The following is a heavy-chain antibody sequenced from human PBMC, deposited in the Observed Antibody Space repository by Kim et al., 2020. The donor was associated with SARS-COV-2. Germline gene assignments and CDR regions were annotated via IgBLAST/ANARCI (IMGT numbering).Heavy chain of an antibody. V-gene: IGHV3-23*03. CDR2: T. D-gene: IGHD1-26*01. J-gene: IGHJ4*02. Sequence: TYCADSVKGRFTISRGNSKNALELQMNSLSAEDPAVYYFVLERSYRTFDYWGQGTLVTVSS. CDR3: VLERSYRTFDY.